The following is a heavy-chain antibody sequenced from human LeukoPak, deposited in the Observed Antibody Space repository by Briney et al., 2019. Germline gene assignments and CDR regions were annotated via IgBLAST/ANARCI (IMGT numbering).Heavy chain of an antibody. Sequence: SETLSLTCTVSGDSISSYYWSWIRQPPGKALEWIGYIHYSGGTNYNPSLKSRVTMSVDTSKNQFSLKLSSVTAADTAVYNCARHEPKGDHQNAFDMWGQGTKVTVSS. CDR3: ARHEPKGDHQNAFDM. D-gene: IGHD2-21*02. J-gene: IGHJ3*02. V-gene: IGHV4-59*08. CDR1: GDSISSYY. CDR2: IHYSGGT.